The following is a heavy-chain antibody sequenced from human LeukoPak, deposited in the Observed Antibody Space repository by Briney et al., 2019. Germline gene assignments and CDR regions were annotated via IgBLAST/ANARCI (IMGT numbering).Heavy chain of an antibody. V-gene: IGHV3-48*03. CDR1: GFTFSSYE. CDR2: ISGSGSNK. Sequence: PGGSLRLSCAASGFTFSSYEMNWVRQAPGKGLEWVAYISGSGSNKYYADSVKGRFTISRDNSKNTLYLQMNSLRVEDTAVYYCAKHHRMAARLVYFDYWGQGTLVTVSS. CDR3: AKHHRMAARLVYFDY. D-gene: IGHD6-6*01. J-gene: IGHJ4*02.